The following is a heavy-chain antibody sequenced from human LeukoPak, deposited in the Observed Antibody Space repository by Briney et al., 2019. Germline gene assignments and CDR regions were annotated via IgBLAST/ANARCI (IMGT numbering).Heavy chain of an antibody. J-gene: IGHJ5*02. CDR1: GYTFTSYG. V-gene: IGHV1-18*01. D-gene: IGHD3-22*01. CDR3: ARGYYDSSGYYSPGWFDP. CDR2: ISAYNGNT. Sequence: ASVKVSCKASGYTFTSYGISWVRQAPGQGLEWMGWISAYNGNTNYAQKLQGRVTMTTDTSTSTAYMELRSLRSDDTAVYYCARGYYDSSGYYSPGWFDPWGQGTLVTVSS.